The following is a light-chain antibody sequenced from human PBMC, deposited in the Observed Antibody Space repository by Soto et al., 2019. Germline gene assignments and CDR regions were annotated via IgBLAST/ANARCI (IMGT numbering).Light chain of an antibody. Sequence: QSVLTQPASVSGSPGQAITISCSGTSSDVGAFNYVSWYQQHPGKAPKLMIYDVSNRPSGVSNRFSGSKSGNTASLTISGLQAEDEADYYCCSYAGSSTWVFGGGTKLTVL. CDR1: SSDVGAFNY. CDR3: CSYAGSSTWV. CDR2: DVS. V-gene: IGLV2-14*03. J-gene: IGLJ3*02.